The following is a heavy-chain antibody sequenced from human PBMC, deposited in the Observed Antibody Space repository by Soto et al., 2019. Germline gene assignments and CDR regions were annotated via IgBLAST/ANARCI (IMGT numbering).Heavy chain of an antibody. CDR1: GDSVSSNSAA. CDR2: TSYRSKWYN. Sequence: QVQLQQSGPGLVKPSQTLSLTCDISGDSVSSNSAAWNWIRQSPSRGLEWLGRTSYRSKWYNDYAVSVKIRITIYPDTSKNQFSMQLNSVTPEDTALYYCASSDRGGFGFDYWGQGTLVTVSS. D-gene: IGHD3-22*01. J-gene: IGHJ4*02. V-gene: IGHV6-1*01. CDR3: ASSDRGGFGFDY.